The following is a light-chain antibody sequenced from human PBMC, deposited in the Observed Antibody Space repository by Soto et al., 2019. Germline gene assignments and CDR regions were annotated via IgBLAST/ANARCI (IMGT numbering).Light chain of an antibody. V-gene: IGKV3-20*01. CDR1: QTISNNH. CDR3: QQSYSTPHT. CDR2: GAS. Sequence: EIVLTQSPGTLSLSPGERVTLSCRTSQTISNNHLAWYQQKPGQAPRLLIYGASNRATGIPDRFSGSGSGTDFTLTISSLQPEDFATYYCQQSYSTPHTFGQGTRLEIK. J-gene: IGKJ5*01.